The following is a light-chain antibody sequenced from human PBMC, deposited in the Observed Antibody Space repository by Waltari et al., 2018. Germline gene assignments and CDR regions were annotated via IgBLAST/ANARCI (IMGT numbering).Light chain of an antibody. CDR3: CAYAGDFL. CDR1: SSAVGGYDY. J-gene: IGLJ2*01. CDR2: DVD. Sequence: QPALTQPRSVSGSPGQSVTIPCTGRSSAVGGYDYVSWYRQYPGTAPKLILHDVDKRPSGVPDRFSGSKSGNTASLTISGLQAEDEADYYCCAYAGDFLFGGGTKLTVL. V-gene: IGLV2-11*01.